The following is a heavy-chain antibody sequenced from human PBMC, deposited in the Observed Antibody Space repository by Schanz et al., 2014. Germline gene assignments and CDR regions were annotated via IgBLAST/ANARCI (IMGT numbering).Heavy chain of an antibody. CDR1: GFTVSSNY. V-gene: IGHV3-53*01. J-gene: IGHJ3*01. D-gene: IGHD5-12*01. CDR3: ARDEGRDGYNLAFDV. Sequence: EVQLLESGGGLIQPGGSLRLSCAVSGFTVSSNYMSWVRQAPGKGLEWVSTVYMSAASTRYADSVKGRFIISRDSSKNPIFLQMNSLRPEDTALYFCARDEGRDGYNLAFDVWGQGTLVTVSS. CDR2: VYMSAAST.